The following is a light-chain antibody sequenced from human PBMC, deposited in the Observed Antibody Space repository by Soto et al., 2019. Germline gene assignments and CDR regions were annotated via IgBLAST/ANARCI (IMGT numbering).Light chain of an antibody. V-gene: IGKV1-6*01. CDR2: DAS. CDR1: KCITND. CDR3: QQYDKYST. Sequence: IGMTQSPSSLSAWVGSRFTITCRSSKCITNDLGWCQQKPGKAPNLLIYDASTLPGGVTSRFSGSGSGTEFTLTVTSLQPEDFATYFCQQYDKYSTFGHGTKV. J-gene: IGKJ1*01.